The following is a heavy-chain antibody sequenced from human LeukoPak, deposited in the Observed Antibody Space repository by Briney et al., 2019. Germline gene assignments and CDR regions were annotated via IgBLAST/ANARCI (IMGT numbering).Heavy chain of an antibody. CDR3: ARGGGLDV. CDR2: INHNGNVN. V-gene: IGHV3-7*03. CDR1: GFTFSSYW. Sequence: GGSLRLSCAASGFTFSSYWMNWARQAPGKGLEWVASINHNGNVNFYVDSVKGRFTISRDNAKNSLYLQMSNLRAEDTAVYFCARGGGLDVWGQGATVTVSS. J-gene: IGHJ6*02. D-gene: IGHD3-16*01.